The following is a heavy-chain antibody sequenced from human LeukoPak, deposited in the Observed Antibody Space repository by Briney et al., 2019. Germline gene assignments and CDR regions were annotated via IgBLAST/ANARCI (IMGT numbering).Heavy chain of an antibody. Sequence: SETLSLTCTVSGGSISSYYWSWIRQPPGKGLEWIGYIYYSGSTNYNPSLKSRVTISVDTSKNQFSLKLSSVTAADTAVYYCARVSWSSSRFDWFDPWGQGTLVTVSS. CDR1: GGSISSYY. CDR2: IYYSGST. D-gene: IGHD6-13*01. J-gene: IGHJ5*02. CDR3: ARVSWSSSRFDWFDP. V-gene: IGHV4-59*01.